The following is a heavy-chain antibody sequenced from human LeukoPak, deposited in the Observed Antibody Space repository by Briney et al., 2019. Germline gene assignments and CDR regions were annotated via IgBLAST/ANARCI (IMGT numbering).Heavy chain of an antibody. CDR3: AKDGGQQLVRGGVFDF. CDR2: ISNAGGST. CDR1: GFTFSNYD. V-gene: IGHV3-23*01. J-gene: IGHJ4*02. D-gene: IGHD6-13*01. Sequence: GGSLRLSCAASGFTFSNYDMSWVRQAPGKGLEWVSVISNAGGSTYSADSVRGRFTISRDNSKNTLYLQMNSLRDEDTAVYYCAKDGGQQLVRGGVFDFWGQGTLVTVSS.